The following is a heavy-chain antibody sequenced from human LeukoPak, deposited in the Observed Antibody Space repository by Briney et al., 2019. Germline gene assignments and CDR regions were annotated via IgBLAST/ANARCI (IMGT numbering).Heavy chain of an antibody. CDR3: ARLSIAARSSRPFDY. CDR1: GGTFSSYA. CDR2: IIPILGIA. Sequence: SVKVSCKASGGTFSSYAISWVRQAPGQGLEWMGRIIPILGIANYAQKFQGRVTITRNTSISTAYMELSSLRSEDTAVYYCARLSIAARSSRPFDYWGQGTLVTVSS. V-gene: IGHV1-69*04. J-gene: IGHJ4*02. D-gene: IGHD6-6*01.